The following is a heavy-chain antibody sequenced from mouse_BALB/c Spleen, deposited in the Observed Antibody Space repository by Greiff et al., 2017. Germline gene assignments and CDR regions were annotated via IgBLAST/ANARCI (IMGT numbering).Heavy chain of an antibody. CDR1: GFTFSDYY. V-gene: IGHV5-4*02. Sequence: EVQLVESGGGLVKPGGSLKLSCAASGFTFSDYYMYWVRQTPEKRLEWVATISDGGSYTYYPDSVKGRFTISRDNAKNNLYLQMSSLKSEDTAMYYCARGGYRYDPFAYWGQGTLVTVSA. CDR2: ISDGGSYT. D-gene: IGHD2-14*01. J-gene: IGHJ3*01. CDR3: ARGGYRYDPFAY.